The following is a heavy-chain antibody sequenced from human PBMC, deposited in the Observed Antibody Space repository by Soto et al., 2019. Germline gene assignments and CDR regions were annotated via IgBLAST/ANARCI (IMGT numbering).Heavy chain of an antibody. J-gene: IGHJ6*02. CDR1: GYNFATHW. CDR3: ATPGGFGMDV. D-gene: IGHD5-12*01. Sequence: LKISWQGSGYNFATHWIGWVRHKAGKGLEWMGIIFPGDAKTRYSPSFQGHITISADKSISIAYLRWSSLKASDTGMYYCATPGGFGMDVRGQGTSVPVSS. V-gene: IGHV5-51*01. CDR2: IFPGDAKT.